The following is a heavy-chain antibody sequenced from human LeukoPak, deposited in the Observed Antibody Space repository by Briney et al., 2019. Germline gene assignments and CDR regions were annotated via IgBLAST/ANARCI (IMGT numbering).Heavy chain of an antibody. CDR2: ISWSSGNI. J-gene: IGHJ6*03. CDR1: GFTFDDYA. D-gene: IGHD2-21*02. CDR3: ARVAYCGGDCYWYYYYYMDV. Sequence: GGSLRLSCAASGFTFDDYAMHWVRQTPGKGLEWVSGISWSSGNIGYADSVKGRFTISRDNAKNSLYLQMNSLRAEDTALYHCARVAYCGGDCYWYYYYYMDVWGKGTTVTISS. V-gene: IGHV3-9*01.